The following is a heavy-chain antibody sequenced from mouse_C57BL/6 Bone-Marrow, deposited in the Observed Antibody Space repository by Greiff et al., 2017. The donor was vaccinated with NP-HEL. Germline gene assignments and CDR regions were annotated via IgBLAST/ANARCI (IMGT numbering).Heavy chain of an antibody. D-gene: IGHD3-2*02. J-gene: IGHJ3*01. V-gene: IGHV1-64*01. Sequence: QVQLQQPGAELVKPGASVKLSCTASGYTFTSYWMPWVQQRPGQGLEWIGMIHPNSGSTNYNEKFKSKATLTVDKSSSTAYMQLSSLTSEDSAVYYCARSGWFAYWGQGTLVTVSA. CDR1: GYTFTSYW. CDR2: IHPNSGST. CDR3: ARSGWFAY.